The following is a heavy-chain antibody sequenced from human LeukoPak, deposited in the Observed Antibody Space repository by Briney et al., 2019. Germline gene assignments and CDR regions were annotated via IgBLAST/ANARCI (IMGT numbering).Heavy chain of an antibody. CDR1: GFTFSTYW. Sequence: TGGSLRLSCAASGFTFSTYWMHWVRQAPGKGLVWVSRIKSDGSTNYADSVKGRFTISRDNSKNTLYLQMNRLRAEDTAIYYCAGPRTLTNDFWGQGTLVTVSS. CDR2: IKSDGST. V-gene: IGHV3-74*01. CDR3: AGPRTLTNDF. J-gene: IGHJ4*02.